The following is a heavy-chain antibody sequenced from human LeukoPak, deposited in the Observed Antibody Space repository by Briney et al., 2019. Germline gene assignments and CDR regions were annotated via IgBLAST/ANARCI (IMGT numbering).Heavy chain of an antibody. Sequence: SETLSLTCTVSGYSISSGSYWGWIRQPPGKGLEWIGTIYDSGSTYYNPSLKSRVTISVDRSKNQFSLKLSSVTAADTAVYYCARDRPIVVVPAATYRPHNWFDPWGQGTLVTVSS. CDR3: ARDRPIVVVPAATYRPHNWFDP. V-gene: IGHV4-38-2*02. CDR2: IYDSGST. J-gene: IGHJ5*02. D-gene: IGHD2-2*01. CDR1: GYSISSGSY.